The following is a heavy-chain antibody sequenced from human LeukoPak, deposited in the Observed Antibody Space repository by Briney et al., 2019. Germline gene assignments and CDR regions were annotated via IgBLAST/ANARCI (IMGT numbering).Heavy chain of an antibody. D-gene: IGHD2-8*02. J-gene: IGHJ4*02. V-gene: IGHV3-33*08. CDR3: ARGRGELEVLVTPAFDY. Sequence: GGSLRLSCAASGFTFSSYAMHWVRQAPGKGLEWVAVIWYDGSNKYYADSVKGRFTISRDNSKNTLYLQMNSLRAEDTAVYYCARGRGELEVLVTPAFDYWGQGTLVTVSS. CDR1: GFTFSSYA. CDR2: IWYDGSNK.